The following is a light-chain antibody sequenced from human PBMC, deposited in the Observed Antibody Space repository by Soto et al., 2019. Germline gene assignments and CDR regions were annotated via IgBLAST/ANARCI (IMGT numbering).Light chain of an antibody. CDR1: AIDVDAYKY. V-gene: IGLV2-14*01. CDR3: STYTDKTYI. CDR2: EVS. Sequence: QSVLTQPASVPGTPGQSITTSCPPSAIDVDAYKYISWYRQHPGEAPKIIIYEVSNRPSGISNRFSGSKSGNTASLTISGLQTEDEAEYFCSTYTDKTYIFGSGTKVTVL. J-gene: IGLJ1*01.